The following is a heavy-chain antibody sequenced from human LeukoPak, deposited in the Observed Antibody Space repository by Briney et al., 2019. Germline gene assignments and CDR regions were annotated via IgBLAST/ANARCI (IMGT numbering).Heavy chain of an antibody. CDR1: GGSISNYY. D-gene: IGHD1-1*01. CDR2: IYYSGST. J-gene: IGHJ4*02. V-gene: IGHV4-59*01. CDR3: ARSPPDDSIPYYFEY. Sequence: SETLSLTCTVSGGSISNYYWSWIRQPPGKGLEWIAYIYYSGSTSYNPSLKSRVTISLDTSKNQFSLKLSSVTAADTAVYYCARSPPDDSIPYYFEYWGQGTLVTVSS.